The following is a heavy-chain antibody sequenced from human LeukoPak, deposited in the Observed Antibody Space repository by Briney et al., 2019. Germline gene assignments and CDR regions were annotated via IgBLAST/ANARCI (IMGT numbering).Heavy chain of an antibody. D-gene: IGHD2-2*02. CDR2: INHSGST. CDR3: ARGRGCSSTGCYTDYYYYMDV. Sequence: KPSETLSLTCAVYGGSFSGYYWSWIRQPPGKGLEWIGEINHSGSTNYNPSLKSRVTISVDTSKNQFSLRLTSVTAADTAVYYCARGRGCSSTGCYTDYYYYMDVWGKGTTVTVSS. J-gene: IGHJ6*03. CDR1: GGSFSGYY. V-gene: IGHV4-34*01.